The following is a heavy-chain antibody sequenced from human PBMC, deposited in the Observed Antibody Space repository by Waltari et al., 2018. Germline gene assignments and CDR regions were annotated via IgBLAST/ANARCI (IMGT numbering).Heavy chain of an antibody. J-gene: IGHJ6*02. Sequence: QVQLQESGPGLVKPSETLSLTCAVSGYSISSGYYWGWIRPPPGKGLEWIGSIYHSGSTYYNPSLKSRVTISVDTSKNQFSLKLSSVTAADTAVYYCARQDCSGGSCYSIYYYYYYGMDVWGQGTTVTVSS. CDR2: IYHSGST. V-gene: IGHV4-38-2*01. D-gene: IGHD2-15*01. CDR1: GYSISSGYY. CDR3: ARQDCSGGSCYSIYYYYYYGMDV.